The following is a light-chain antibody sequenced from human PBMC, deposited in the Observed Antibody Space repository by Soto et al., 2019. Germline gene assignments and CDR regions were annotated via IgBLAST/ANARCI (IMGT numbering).Light chain of an antibody. J-gene: IGKJ5*01. V-gene: IGKV1-33*01. CDR3: QQYDTLIT. CDR2: DAS. CDR1: QDISNF. Sequence: DIQMTQSPSSLSASVGDRVTITCQASQDISNFLNWYQQKPGKGPKVLIYDASKLETGVPSRFSGSGSGTVFTFTISSLQPEDIATYYWQQYDTLITFGQGTRLEIK.